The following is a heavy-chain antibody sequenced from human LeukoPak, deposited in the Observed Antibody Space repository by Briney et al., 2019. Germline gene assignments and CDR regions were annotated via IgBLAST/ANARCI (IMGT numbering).Heavy chain of an antibody. CDR3: AISLGGDTAMVTFDY. Sequence: GESLKISCKGSGYSFTSYWIGWVRQMPGKGLEWMGIIYPGDSDTRYSPSFQGQVTISADKSISTAYLQWSSLKASDTAMYYCAISLGGDTAMVTFDYWGQGTLVTVSS. CDR2: IYPGDSDT. V-gene: IGHV5-51*01. D-gene: IGHD5-18*01. CDR1: GYSFTSYW. J-gene: IGHJ4*02.